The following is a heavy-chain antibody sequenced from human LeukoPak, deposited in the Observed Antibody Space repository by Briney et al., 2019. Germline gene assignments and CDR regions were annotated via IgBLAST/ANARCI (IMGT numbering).Heavy chain of an antibody. D-gene: IGHD2-8*01. CDR3: SRENGAFSPFAY. J-gene: IGHJ4*02. CDR1: AGSIISYY. Sequence: SETLSLTCSVSAGSIISYYWSWIRQPPGRGLEWIGYIYYSGSTNYNPSLKCRVTISVDTSKNQFSLKLSSVTAADTAVYYCSRENGAFSPFAYWGQGTLVTVLS. CDR2: IYYSGST. V-gene: IGHV4-59*12.